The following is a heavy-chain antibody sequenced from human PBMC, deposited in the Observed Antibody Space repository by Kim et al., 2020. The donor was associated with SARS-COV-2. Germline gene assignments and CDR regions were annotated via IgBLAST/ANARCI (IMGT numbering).Heavy chain of an antibody. CDR2: IYYSGST. D-gene: IGHD4-17*01. CDR1: GGSISSGGYY. CDR3: ARDDYARGAFDI. Sequence: SETLSLTCTVSGGSISSGGYYWSWIRQHPGKGLEWIGYIYYSGSTYYNPSLKSRVTISVDTSKNQFSLKLSSVTAADTAVYYCARDDYARGAFDIWGQGTMVTVSS. V-gene: IGHV4-31*03. J-gene: IGHJ3*02.